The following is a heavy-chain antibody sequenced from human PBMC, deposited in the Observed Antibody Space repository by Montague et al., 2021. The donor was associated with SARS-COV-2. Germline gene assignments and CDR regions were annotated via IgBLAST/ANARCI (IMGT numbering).Heavy chain of an antibody. Sequence: SETLSLTRTLSGGSVSSSPYYWGWIRQPPGRGLEWVGSISYSGRTYLSPSLKSRLTISVDSPENQFSLRLSSVTAADTAVYYCASSYYYGSGTYVYNYYMDVWGKGTTVTVSS. J-gene: IGHJ6*03. V-gene: IGHV4-39*01. CDR3: ASSYYYGSGTYVYNYYMDV. CDR1: GGSVSSSPYY. CDR2: ISYSGRT. D-gene: IGHD3-10*01.